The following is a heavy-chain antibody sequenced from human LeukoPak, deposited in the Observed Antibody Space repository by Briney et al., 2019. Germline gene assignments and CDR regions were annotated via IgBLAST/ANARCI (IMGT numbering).Heavy chain of an antibody. Sequence: HGGSLRLSCAASGFTFSSYEMNWVRQAPGKGPEWVSYISSSGSTIYYADSVKGRFTISRDNAKNSLYLQMNSLRAEDTAVYYCARAAAGAYYWGQGTLVTVSS. D-gene: IGHD6-13*01. CDR1: GFTFSSYE. J-gene: IGHJ4*02. V-gene: IGHV3-48*03. CDR2: ISSSGSTI. CDR3: ARAAAGAYY.